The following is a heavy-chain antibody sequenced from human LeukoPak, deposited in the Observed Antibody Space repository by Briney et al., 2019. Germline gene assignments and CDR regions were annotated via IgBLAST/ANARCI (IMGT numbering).Heavy chain of an antibody. CDR2: IKQDGSEK. Sequence: GGSLRLSCAASGFTFSSYWMSWVRQAPGKGLEWVANIKQDGSEKYYVDSVKGRFTISRDNAKNSLYLQMNSLRAEDTAVYYCARVSMYSSGWYYPNYYYGMDVWGQGTTVTVSS. J-gene: IGHJ6*02. V-gene: IGHV3-7*03. CDR3: ARVSMYSSGWYYPNYYYGMDV. D-gene: IGHD6-19*01. CDR1: GFTFSSYW.